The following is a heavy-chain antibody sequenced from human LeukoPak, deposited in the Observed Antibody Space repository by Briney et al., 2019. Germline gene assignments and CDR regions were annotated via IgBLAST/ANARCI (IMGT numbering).Heavy chain of an antibody. CDR1: GFTLSSYN. Sequence: GGSLRLSCAASGFTLSSYNMSWVRQAPGKGLEWVSGISGSGGSTDYADSVKGRFTISRDNSKNTLYLQVNSLRAEDTAVYYCASRLLSAYYYGMDVWGQGTTVTVSS. V-gene: IGHV3-23*01. J-gene: IGHJ6*02. CDR2: ISGSGGST. D-gene: IGHD2-15*01. CDR3: ASRLLSAYYYGMDV.